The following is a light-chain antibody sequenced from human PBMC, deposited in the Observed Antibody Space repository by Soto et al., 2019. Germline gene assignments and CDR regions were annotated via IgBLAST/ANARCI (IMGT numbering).Light chain of an antibody. CDR2: AAS. CDR1: QSISSY. V-gene: IGKV3-11*01. CDR3: QQRSNSPIT. J-gene: IGKJ5*01. Sequence: IVLTQSPATLSLSPGEGATLSFRASQSISSYLAWYQQKPGQAPKLLIYAASNRATGIPARFSGSGSGTDFTLTISSLEPEDFAAYYCQQRSNSPITFGQGTRLEIK.